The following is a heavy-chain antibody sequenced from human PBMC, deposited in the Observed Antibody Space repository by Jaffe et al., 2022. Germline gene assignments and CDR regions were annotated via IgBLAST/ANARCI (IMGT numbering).Heavy chain of an antibody. CDR2: INPSGGST. D-gene: IGHD5-18*01. Sequence: QVQLVQSGAEVKKPGASVKVSCKASGYTFTSYYMHWVRQAPGQGLEWMGIINPSGGSTSYAQKFQGRVTMTRDTSTSTVYMELSSLRSEDTAVYYCARGGDTAHLRTDAFDIWGQGTMVTVSS. J-gene: IGHJ3*02. CDR1: GYTFTSYY. V-gene: IGHV1-46*01. CDR3: ARGGDTAHLRTDAFDI.